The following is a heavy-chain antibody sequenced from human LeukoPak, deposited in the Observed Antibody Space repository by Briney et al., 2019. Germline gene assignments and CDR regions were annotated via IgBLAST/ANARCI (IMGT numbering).Heavy chain of an antibody. CDR1: GFTFRSYE. Sequence: GGSLRLSCAASGFTFRSYEMNWVRQAPGKGLEWLSYISSSGSTIYYADSVKGRFTISRDNAKNSLYLQMNSLRAEDTAVYYCAELGITMIGGVWGKGTTVTISS. CDR2: ISSSGSTI. D-gene: IGHD3-10*02. V-gene: IGHV3-48*03. CDR3: AELGITMIGGV. J-gene: IGHJ6*04.